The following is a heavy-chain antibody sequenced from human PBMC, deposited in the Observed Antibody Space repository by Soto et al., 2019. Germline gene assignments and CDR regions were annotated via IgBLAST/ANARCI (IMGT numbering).Heavy chain of an antibody. CDR2: IYYSGST. J-gene: IGHJ4*02. Sequence: QVQLQESGPGLVKPSETLSLTCTVSGVSVSSGSYYWSWIRQPPGKALEWIGYIYYSGSTNYNPSLTSRVTISVDTSKNQFSMKLGSVTAADTAVYYCAREQGYSYANTFDYWGQGTLVTVSS. D-gene: IGHD5-18*01. CDR3: AREQGYSYANTFDY. V-gene: IGHV4-61*01. CDR1: GVSVSSGSYY.